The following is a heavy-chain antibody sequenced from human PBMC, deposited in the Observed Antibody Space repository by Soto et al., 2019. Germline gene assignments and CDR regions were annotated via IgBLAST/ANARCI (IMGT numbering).Heavy chain of an antibody. J-gene: IGHJ4*02. CDR3: TSSRDWPAMDPLDY. D-gene: IGHD2-21*01. Sequence: EVQLVESGGGLVQPGGSLKLSCAASGFTFSDSAMHWVRQASGKGPEWVGRIRSKVNTYATAYAASVKGRFTISRDDSMNTTYLQMNSLKTEDTAVYYCTSSRDWPAMDPLDYRGQGTLVTVSS. V-gene: IGHV3-73*02. CDR1: GFTFSDSA. CDR2: IRSKVNTYAT.